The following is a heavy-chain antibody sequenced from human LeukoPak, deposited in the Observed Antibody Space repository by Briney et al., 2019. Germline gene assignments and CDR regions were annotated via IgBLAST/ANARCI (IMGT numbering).Heavy chain of an antibody. CDR2: ISWNSDII. CDR3: AKASTTYYYYYMDV. Sequence: GRSLRLSCAASGITFNDYAIHWVRQAPGKGLEWVSGISWNSDIIGYADSVKGRFTISRDNAKNSLFLQMNSLRVEDTALYYCAKASTTYYYYYMDVWGKGTTVTVSS. CDR1: GITFNDYA. D-gene: IGHD1-7*01. J-gene: IGHJ6*03. V-gene: IGHV3-9*01.